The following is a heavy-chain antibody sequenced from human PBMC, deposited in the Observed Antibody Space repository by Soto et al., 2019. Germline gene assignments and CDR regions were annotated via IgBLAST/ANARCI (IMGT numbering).Heavy chain of an antibody. J-gene: IGHJ4*02. CDR2: INPNSGGT. CDR3: ARSRGIAAIDY. CDR1: GYTFTGYY. V-gene: IGHV1-2*04. Sequence: ASVKLSCKASGYTFTGYYMHWVRQAPGQGLEWMGWINPNSGGTNYAQKFQGWVTMTRDTSISTAYMELSRLRSDDTAVYYCARSRGIAAIDYWGQGTLVTVSS. D-gene: IGHD2-15*01.